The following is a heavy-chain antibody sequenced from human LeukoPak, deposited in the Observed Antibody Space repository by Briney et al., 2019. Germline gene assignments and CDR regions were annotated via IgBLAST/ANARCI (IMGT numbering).Heavy chain of an antibody. J-gene: IGHJ5*02. V-gene: IGHV4-59*01. CDR2: IHDSGTI. CDR3: ARVLPRTGYNPGLDL. D-gene: IGHD3/OR15-3a*01. Sequence: SQTLSLTCTVSGDSIKTYYWNWLRQPPGKGLEWIGFIHDSGTIDYNPSLKSRVSFLLDTSKNHIALRLRSVTAADTAVYFCARVLPRTGYNPGLDLWGQGILVTVSS. CDR1: GDSIKTYY.